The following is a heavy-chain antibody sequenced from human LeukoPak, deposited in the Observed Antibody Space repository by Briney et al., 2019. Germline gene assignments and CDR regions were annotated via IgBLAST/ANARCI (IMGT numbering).Heavy chain of an antibody. D-gene: IGHD3-16*02. CDR1: GVSISSYY. CDR2: IYYSGST. V-gene: IGHV4-59*01. Sequence: PETLSLTCTVSGVSISSYYWSWVRQPPGKGLEWIGYIYYSGSTNYNPSLKSRVTISVDTSKNQFSLKLSSVTAADTAVYYCARDRMITFGGVIAGKSDAFDIWGQGTMVTVSS. J-gene: IGHJ3*02. CDR3: ARDRMITFGGVIAGKSDAFDI.